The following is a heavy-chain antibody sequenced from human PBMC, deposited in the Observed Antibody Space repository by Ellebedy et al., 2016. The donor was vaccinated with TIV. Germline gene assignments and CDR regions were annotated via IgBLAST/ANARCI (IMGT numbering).Heavy chain of an antibody. V-gene: IGHV3-66*01. Sequence: PGGSLRLSCAASGFSVSNNYMSWVRQAPGKGLEWVSVVYSGGSTYYAESVKGRLTISRDRSKNTLYLQMSSLRVEDTAFYYCARGLNSGDDFWGQGTLVSVSS. J-gene: IGHJ4*02. CDR3: ARGLNSGDDF. CDR2: VYSGGST. CDR1: GFSVSNNY. D-gene: IGHD5-12*01.